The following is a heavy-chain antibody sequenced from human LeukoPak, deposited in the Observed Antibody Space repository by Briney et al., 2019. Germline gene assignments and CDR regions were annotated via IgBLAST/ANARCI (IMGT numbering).Heavy chain of an antibody. CDR2: ITKSGDGT. D-gene: IGHD3-10*01. V-gene: IGHV3-23*01. CDR1: GFTFRLYA. CDR3: AKDSVY. Sequence: GGSLRLSCATSGFTFRLYAMSWVRQAPGKGLEWVSGITKSGDGTHYADSVKGRFTISRDNSKSTLCLQMNSLRADDTAIYYCAKDSVYWGQGTLVTVSS. J-gene: IGHJ4*02.